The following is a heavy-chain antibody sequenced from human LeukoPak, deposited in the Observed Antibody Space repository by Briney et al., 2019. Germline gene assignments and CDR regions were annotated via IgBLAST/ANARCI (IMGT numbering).Heavy chain of an antibody. J-gene: IGHJ4*02. CDR1: GLTFNNYW. CDR3: ARQRWIQLWYFDY. D-gene: IGHD5-18*01. Sequence: PGGSLRLSCAASGLTFNNYWMSWVRQAPGKGLEWVANIKQDGTEKNYVDSVKGRFTISRDNTRNSLYLQMKSLRADDAAVYYCARQRWIQLWYFDYWGQGALVIVSS. CDR2: IKQDGTEK. V-gene: IGHV3-7*05.